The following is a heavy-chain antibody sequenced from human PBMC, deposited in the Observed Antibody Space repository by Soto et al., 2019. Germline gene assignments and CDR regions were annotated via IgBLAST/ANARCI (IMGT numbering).Heavy chain of an antibody. D-gene: IGHD3-16*01. CDR3: AKDLIYATILGDDAFDI. CDR2: ISGSGGST. V-gene: IGHV3-23*01. J-gene: IGHJ3*02. CDR1: GFTFSSYA. Sequence: GGSLRLSCAASGFTFSSYAMSWVRQAPGKGLEWVSAISGSGGSTYYADSVKGRFTISRDNSKNTLYLQMNSLRAEDTSVDYCAKDLIYATILGDDAFDIWGQGTMVTVSS.